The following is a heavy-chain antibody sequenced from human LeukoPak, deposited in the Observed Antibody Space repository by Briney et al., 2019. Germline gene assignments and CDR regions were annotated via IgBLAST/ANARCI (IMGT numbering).Heavy chain of an antibody. J-gene: IGHJ4*02. CDR2: ISGSGGST. V-gene: IGHV3-23*01. CDR3: ARARGYSSSSWVDY. Sequence: GGSLRLSCAASGFTFSSYAMSWVRQAPGKGLEWVSAISGSGGSTYYADSVKGRFTISRGNSKNTLYLQMNSLRAEDTAVYYCARARGYSSSSWVDYWGQGTLVTVSS. D-gene: IGHD6-6*01. CDR1: GFTFSSYA.